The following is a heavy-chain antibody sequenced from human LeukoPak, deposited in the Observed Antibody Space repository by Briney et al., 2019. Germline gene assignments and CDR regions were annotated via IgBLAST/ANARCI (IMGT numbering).Heavy chain of an antibody. CDR3: ARVGPFFDY. CDR1: GGSISSSSYY. V-gene: IGHV4-39*02. J-gene: IGHJ4*02. Sequence: PSETLSLTCTVSGGSISSSSYYWGWIRQPPGKGLEWIGSIYYSGSTYYNPSLKSRVTTSVDTSKNHFSLRLSSVTTADTAVYYCARVGPFFDYWGQGILVTVSS. CDR2: IYYSGST.